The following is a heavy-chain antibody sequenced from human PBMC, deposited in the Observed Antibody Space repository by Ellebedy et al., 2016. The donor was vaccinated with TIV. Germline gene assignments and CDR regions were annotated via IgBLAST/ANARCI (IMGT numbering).Heavy chain of an antibody. CDR3: ARRDDYGDHKGYYFDY. CDR2: IYYSGST. Sequence: SETLSLXCTVSGGSISSSSYYLGWIRQPPGKGLEWIGSIYYSGSTYYNPSLKSRVTISVDTSKNQFSLKLSSVTAADTAVYYCARRDDYGDHKGYYFDYWGQGTLVTVSS. V-gene: IGHV4-39*01. CDR1: GGSISSSSYY. J-gene: IGHJ4*02. D-gene: IGHD4-17*01.